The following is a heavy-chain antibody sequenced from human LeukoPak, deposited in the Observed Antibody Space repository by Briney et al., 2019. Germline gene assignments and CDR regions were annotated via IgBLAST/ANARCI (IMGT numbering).Heavy chain of an antibody. CDR3: ARQTAMGRSGDY. D-gene: IGHD5-18*01. Sequence: GESLKISCKASGYSFTSYWIGWVRQMPGKGLEWMGIIDPSDSETRYTPYFQGQVTISVDKSLTTAALQWNSLKASDTAMYYCARQTAMGRSGDYWGQGTLVTVSS. J-gene: IGHJ4*02. CDR1: GYSFTSYW. CDR2: IDPSDSET. V-gene: IGHV5-51*01.